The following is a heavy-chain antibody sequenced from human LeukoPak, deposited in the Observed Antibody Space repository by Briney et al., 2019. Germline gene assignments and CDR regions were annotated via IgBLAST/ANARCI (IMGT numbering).Heavy chain of an antibody. CDR2: INPSGGST. CDR1: GYTLISHY. J-gene: IGHJ4*02. Sequence: ASVKVSCKASGYTLISHYIHWVRQAPGQGLEWMGIINPSGGSTSYAQKFQGRVTMTRDTSTSTVYMDLSSLRSEDTAVHYCAREGSSGYYYFDYWGQGTLATVSS. CDR3: AREGSSGYYYFDY. V-gene: IGHV1-46*01. D-gene: IGHD3-22*01.